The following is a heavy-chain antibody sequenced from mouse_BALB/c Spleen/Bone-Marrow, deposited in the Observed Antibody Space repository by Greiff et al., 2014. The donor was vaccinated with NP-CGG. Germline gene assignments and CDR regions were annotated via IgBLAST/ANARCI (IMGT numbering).Heavy chain of an antibody. CDR1: GFNIKDTY. CDR3: ARWEYYAMDY. D-gene: IGHD4-1*01. J-gene: IGHJ4*01. V-gene: IGHV14-3*02. CDR2: IDPANGNT. Sequence: VQLKQSGAELVKPGASVKLSCTASGFNIKDTYMHWVKQRPEQGLEWIGRIDPANGNTKYDPKFQGKATITADTSSNTAYLQLSSQKSEDPSIYYCARWEYYAMDYGGQGTSVTVSS.